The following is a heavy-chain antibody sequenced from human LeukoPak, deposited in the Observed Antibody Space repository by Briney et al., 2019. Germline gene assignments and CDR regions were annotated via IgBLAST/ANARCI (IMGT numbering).Heavy chain of an antibody. D-gene: IGHD3-3*01. CDR1: GFTFSDYY. J-gene: IGHJ4*02. V-gene: IGHV3-11*01. Sequence: PGGSLTLPCAASGFTFSDYYMSWIRQAHGKGLEWVSYISSSGSTIYYADSVKGRFTISRDNAKNSLYLQMNSLRAEDTAVYYCARYYEFWSGYQYYFGYWGQGTLVTVSS. CDR2: ISSSGSTI. CDR3: ARYYEFWSGYQYYFGY.